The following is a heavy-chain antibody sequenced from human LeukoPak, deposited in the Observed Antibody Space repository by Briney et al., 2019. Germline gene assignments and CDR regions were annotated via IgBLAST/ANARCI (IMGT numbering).Heavy chain of an antibody. CDR3: AREGGGSGLWYYDL. J-gene: IGHJ2*01. CDR1: GFTFSSYS. V-gene: IGHV3-64*02. CDR2: IGGGGVTT. D-gene: IGHD1-26*01. Sequence: GGSLRLSCAASGFTFSSYSMHWVRRAPGKGPEFVSVIGGGGVTTFYADSVKDRFTISRDNTKNTLYLEMGSLRAEDMAVYYCAREGGGSGLWYYDLWGRGTLVTVSS.